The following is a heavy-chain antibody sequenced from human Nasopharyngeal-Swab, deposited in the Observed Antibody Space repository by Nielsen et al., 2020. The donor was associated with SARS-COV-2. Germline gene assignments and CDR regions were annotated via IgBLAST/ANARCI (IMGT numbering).Heavy chain of an antibody. V-gene: IGHV5-10-1*01. J-gene: IGHJ6*03. D-gene: IGHD2-15*01. CDR2: IDPSDSYT. Sequence: GESLKISCKGSGYSFTSYWISWVRQMPGKGLGWMGRIDPSDSYTNYSPSFQGHVTISADKSISTAYLQWSSLKASDTAMYYCARRAYCSGGSCYSPYYYYMDVWGKGTTVTVPS. CDR3: ARRAYCSGGSCYSPYYYYMDV. CDR1: GYSFTSYW.